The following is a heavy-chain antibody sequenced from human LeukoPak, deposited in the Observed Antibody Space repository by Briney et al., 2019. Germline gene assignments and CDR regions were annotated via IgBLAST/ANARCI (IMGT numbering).Heavy chain of an antibody. CDR3: AKDRSIGTYYTFDH. CDR1: GFAFSNYG. D-gene: IGHD1-26*01. J-gene: IGHJ4*02. CDR2: ITGSGGTT. Sequence: GGSLRLSCAASGFAFSNYGMNWVRQAPGKGLEWVSGITGSGGTTYYADSVKGRFTVSRDNSNNRLYLQMSGLTAADTAVYYCAKDRSIGTYYTFDHWGQGTLVTVSS. V-gene: IGHV3-23*01.